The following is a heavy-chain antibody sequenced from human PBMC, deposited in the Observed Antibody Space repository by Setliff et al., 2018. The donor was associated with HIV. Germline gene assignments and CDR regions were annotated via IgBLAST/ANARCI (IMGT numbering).Heavy chain of an antibody. CDR1: GFTLRSYD. CDR3: LRGSIQVPGLDHMGV. D-gene: IGHD5-18*01. CDR2: LGVRGDT. Sequence: GGSLRLSCVVSGFTLRSYDMYWVRQAPGKGLEWVSSLGVRGDTYYTGSVKGRFAISRESAKNSLYLQMSNLRPEDTGVYYCLRGSIQVPGLDHMGVCGKGTTVT. V-gene: IGHV3-13*01. J-gene: IGHJ6*03.